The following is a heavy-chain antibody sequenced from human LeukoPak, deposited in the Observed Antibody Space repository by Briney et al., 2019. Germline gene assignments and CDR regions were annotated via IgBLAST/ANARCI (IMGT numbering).Heavy chain of an antibody. CDR2: ISYHGDTK. D-gene: IGHD3-10*02. J-gene: IGHJ6*04. CDR3: AELGITMIGGV. V-gene: IGHV3-30*03. CDR1: GFTFSSYG. Sequence: GGSLRLSCAASGFTFSSYGMHWVRQAPGKGLEWVAFISYHGDTKYYADSVKGRFTISRDNAKNSLYLQMNSLRAEDTAVYYCAELGITMIGGVWGKGTTVTISS.